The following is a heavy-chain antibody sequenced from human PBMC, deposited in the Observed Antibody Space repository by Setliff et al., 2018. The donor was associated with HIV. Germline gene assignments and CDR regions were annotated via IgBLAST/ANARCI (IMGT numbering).Heavy chain of an antibody. D-gene: IGHD5-18*01. J-gene: IGHJ6*03. CDR2: IKQGGNDK. V-gene: IGHV3-7*03. Sequence: PGGSLRLSCAASGFTFSSYWMTWVRQAPGKGLEWVATIKQGGNDKYYVDSVKGRFTISRDNAQNSLSLQMDNLRAEDTAVYYCARVQNEYIYGCNNYYYMDVWGKGTTVTVSS. CDR3: ARVQNEYIYGCNNYYYMDV. CDR1: GFTFSSYW.